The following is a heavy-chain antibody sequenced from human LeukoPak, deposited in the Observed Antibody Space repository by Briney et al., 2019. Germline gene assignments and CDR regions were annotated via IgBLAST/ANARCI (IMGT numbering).Heavy chain of an antibody. J-gene: IGHJ5*02. CDR1: GFTFGDYA. V-gene: IGHV3-49*04. CDR3: ARDSASFGLSWFDP. CDR2: IRSKIYGGTP. D-gene: IGHD2-15*01. Sequence: GGSLRLSCTASGFTFGDYAMTWVRQAPGKGLEWVGFIRSKIYGGTPEYAASVKGRFTISRDDSKGIAYLQMNSLRAEDTAVYYCARDSASFGLSWFDPWGQGTLVTVSS.